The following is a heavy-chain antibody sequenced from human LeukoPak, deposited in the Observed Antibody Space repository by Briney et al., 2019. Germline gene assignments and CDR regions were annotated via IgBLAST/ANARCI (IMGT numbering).Heavy chain of an antibody. Sequence: SETLSLTCTVSGDSISSSSYYWGWIRQPPGKGLEWIGSLYYSGTTYYNPSLKSRVTISVDTSKNQFSLKLSSVTAADTAVYYCASHHFQRGYSGYRDYGDYGYYFDYWGQGTLVTVSS. V-gene: IGHV4-39*07. CDR1: GDSISSSSYY. D-gene: IGHD5-12*01. CDR3: ASHHFQRGYSGYRDYGDYGYYFDY. J-gene: IGHJ4*02. CDR2: LYYSGTT.